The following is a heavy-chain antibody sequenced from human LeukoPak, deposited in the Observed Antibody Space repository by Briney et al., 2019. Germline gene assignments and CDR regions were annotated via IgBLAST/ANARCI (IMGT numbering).Heavy chain of an antibody. J-gene: IGHJ5*02. Sequence: PGGSLRPSCAGSGFTFRSYYMSWVRQAPGKGLEWAANINQDGSQRFYVDSVKGRFTISRDNAKNSLFLQMDGLRVEDTAVYYCARWTGSFDPWGQGTLVTVSS. CDR1: GFTFRSYY. CDR2: INQDGSQR. D-gene: IGHD3/OR15-3a*01. V-gene: IGHV3-7*04. CDR3: ARWTGSFDP.